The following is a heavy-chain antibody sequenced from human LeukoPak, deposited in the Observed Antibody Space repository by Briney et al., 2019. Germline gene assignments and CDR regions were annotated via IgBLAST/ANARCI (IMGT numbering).Heavy chain of an antibody. V-gene: IGHV3-30-3*01. D-gene: IGHD6-19*01. Sequence: GGSLRLSCAASGFTFSSYAMHWVHQAPGKGLERVAVISYDGSNKYYADSVKGRFTISRDNSKNTLYLQMNSLRAEDTAVYYCARGTPSSSGWLYYGMDVWGQGTTVTVSS. CDR2: ISYDGSNK. CDR3: ARGTPSSSGWLYYGMDV. J-gene: IGHJ6*02. CDR1: GFTFSSYA.